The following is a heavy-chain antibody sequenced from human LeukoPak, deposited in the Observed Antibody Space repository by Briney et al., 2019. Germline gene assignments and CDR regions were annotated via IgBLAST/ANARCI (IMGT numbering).Heavy chain of an antibody. CDR3: ARALYDILTGYSDAFDI. D-gene: IGHD3-9*01. CDR1: GGSISSGGYS. Sequence: SEALSLTCAVSGGSISSGGYSWSWIRQPPGKGLEWIGYIYHSGSTYYNPSLKSRVTISVDRSKNQFSLKLSSVTAADTAVYYCARALYDILTGYSDAFDIWGQGTMVTVSS. CDR2: IYHSGST. J-gene: IGHJ3*02. V-gene: IGHV4-30-2*01.